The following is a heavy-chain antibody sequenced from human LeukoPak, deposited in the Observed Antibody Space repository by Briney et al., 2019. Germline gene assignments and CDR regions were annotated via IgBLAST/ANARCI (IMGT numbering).Heavy chain of an antibody. V-gene: IGHV3-21*01. D-gene: IGHD6-13*01. CDR1: GFTFSSYS. Sequence: GGSLRLSCAASGFTFSSYSMNWVRQAPGKGLGWVSSISSNSSYIYYADSVKGRFTIARDHAKNSLYLQMNRLRAEDTAVYYCAGGGAAAGTSYWGQGTLVTVSS. J-gene: IGHJ4*02. CDR2: ISSNSSYI. CDR3: AGGGAAAGTSY.